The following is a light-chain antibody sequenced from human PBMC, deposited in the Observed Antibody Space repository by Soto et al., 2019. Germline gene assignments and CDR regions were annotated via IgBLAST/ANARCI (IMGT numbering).Light chain of an antibody. Sequence: QSALTQPASVSGSPGQSITISCTGTSSDVGGYNYVSWYQQHPGKAPKLMIYEVSNRPSGVSNRFSGSKSGNTASLTISGLPAEDEADYYCSSYTSSSNVVFGGGTQLTVL. J-gene: IGLJ2*01. CDR3: SSYTSSSNVV. CDR1: SSDVGGYNY. CDR2: EVS. V-gene: IGLV2-14*01.